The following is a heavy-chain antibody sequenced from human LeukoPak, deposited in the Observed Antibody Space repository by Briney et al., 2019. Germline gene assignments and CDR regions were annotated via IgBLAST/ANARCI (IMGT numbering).Heavy chain of an antibody. J-gene: IGHJ5*02. CDR2: IYYSGST. Sequence: PSETLSLTCTVSGGSISSYYWSWIRQPPGKGLEWIGYIYYSGSTNYNPSLKSRVTISVDTSKNQFSLKLSSVTAADTAVYYCARGFIGPDYDFRSGPNWFDPWGQGTLVTVSS. V-gene: IGHV4-59*01. CDR1: GGSISSYY. D-gene: IGHD3-3*01. CDR3: ARGFIGPDYDFRSGPNWFDP.